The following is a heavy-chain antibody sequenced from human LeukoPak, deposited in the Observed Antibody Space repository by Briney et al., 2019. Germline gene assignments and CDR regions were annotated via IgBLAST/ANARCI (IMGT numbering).Heavy chain of an antibody. CDR3: ARDHVDYGGNFFDY. CDR1: GYSISSGYY. CDR2: TYHSGST. J-gene: IGHJ4*02. Sequence: WGTLSLTCTVSGYSISSGYYWGWIRQPPGKGLEWIGSTYHSGSTYYNPSLKSRVTISVDTSKNQFSLKLSSVTAADTAVYYCARDHVDYGGNFFDYWGQGTLVTVSS. V-gene: IGHV4-38-2*02. D-gene: IGHD4-23*01.